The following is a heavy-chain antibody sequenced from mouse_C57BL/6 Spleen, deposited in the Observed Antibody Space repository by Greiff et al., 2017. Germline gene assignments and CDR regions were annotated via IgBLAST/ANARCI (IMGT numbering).Heavy chain of an antibody. CDR1: GFTFSDYY. Sequence: EVKLMESGGGLVQPGGSLKLSCAASGFTFSDYYMYWVRQTPEKRLEWVAYISNGGGSTYYPDTVKGRFTISRDNAKNTLYLQMSRLKSEDTAMYYCARRPLRRGDYYAMDYWGQGTSVTVSS. D-gene: IGHD1-2*01. CDR3: ARRPLRRGDYYAMDY. V-gene: IGHV5-12*01. J-gene: IGHJ4*01. CDR2: ISNGGGST.